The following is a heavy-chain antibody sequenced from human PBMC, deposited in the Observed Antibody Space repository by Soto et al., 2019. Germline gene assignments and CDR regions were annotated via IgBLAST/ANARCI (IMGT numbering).Heavy chain of an antibody. D-gene: IGHD7-27*01. J-gene: IGHJ5*02. V-gene: IGHV3-66*01. CDR1: GFTVSGNY. CDR3: ARNLGSTYGLKS. Sequence: GGSLRLSCAASGFTVSGNYMTWVRQAPGKGLEWVSLIYNDDSTSYADSVKGRLTISRDDSKNTLYLQMNSLRAEDTAVYYCARNLGSTYGLKSWGQGTLVTVSS. CDR2: IYNDDST.